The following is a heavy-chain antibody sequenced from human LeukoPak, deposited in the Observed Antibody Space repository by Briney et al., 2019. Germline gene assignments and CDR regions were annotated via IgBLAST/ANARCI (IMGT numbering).Heavy chain of an antibody. CDR2: IRPLEGST. D-gene: IGHD3-16*01. V-gene: IGHV1-46*01. CDR1: GYTFISYY. CDR3: VREKSGGTYDY. J-gene: IGHJ4*02. Sequence: ASVKVSCKASGYTFISYYIQWVRQAAGQGLEWMGTIRPLEGSTAYAQKFQGRVTMTRDMSTSTGYMELSSLKSEDTAIYYCVREKSGGTYDYWGQGTLVTVSS.